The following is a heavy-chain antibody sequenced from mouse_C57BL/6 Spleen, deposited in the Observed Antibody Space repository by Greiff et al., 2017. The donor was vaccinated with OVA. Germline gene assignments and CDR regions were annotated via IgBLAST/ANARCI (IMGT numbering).Heavy chain of an antibody. V-gene: IGHV1-69*01. Sequence: QVQLQQPGAELVMPGASVKLSCKASGYTFTSYWMHWVKQRPGQGLEWIGEIDPSDSYTNYNQKFKGKSTLTVDKSSSTAYMQLSSLTSEDSAVYYCARLSSRPWFAYWGQGTLVTVSA. D-gene: IGHD1-1*01. CDR2: IDPSDSYT. J-gene: IGHJ3*01. CDR3: ARLSSRPWFAY. CDR1: GYTFTSYW.